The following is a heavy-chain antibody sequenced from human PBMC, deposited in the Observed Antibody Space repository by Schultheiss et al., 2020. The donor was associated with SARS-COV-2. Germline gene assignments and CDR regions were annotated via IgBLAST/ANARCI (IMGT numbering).Heavy chain of an antibody. V-gene: IGHV3-30*18. CDR2: ISYDGSNK. CDR1: GFTFSSYG. CDR3: AKGPDP. J-gene: IGHJ5*02. Sequence: GGSLRLSCAASGFTFSSYGMHWVRQAPGKGLEWVAVISYDGSNKYYADSVKGRFTISRDNSKNTLYLQMNSRRAEDTAVYYCAKGPDPWGQGTLVTVSS.